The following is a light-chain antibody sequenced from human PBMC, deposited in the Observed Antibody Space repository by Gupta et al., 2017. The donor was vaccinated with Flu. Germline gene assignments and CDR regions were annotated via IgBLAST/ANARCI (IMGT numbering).Light chain of an antibody. CDR2: STD. CDR1: SGAVATSHY. J-gene: IGLJ3*02. V-gene: IGLV8-61*01. CDR3: ILYLTDGVWV. Sequence: TVTITCGLRSGAVATSHYPTWIQQTPGQAPRTLIHSTDCRSAGVPRRFSGSILGDKAALTVTGAQADDECMYYGILYLTDGVWVFGGGTNLAVL.